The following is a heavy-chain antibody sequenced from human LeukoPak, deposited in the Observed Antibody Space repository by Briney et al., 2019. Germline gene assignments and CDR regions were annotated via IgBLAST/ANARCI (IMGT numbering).Heavy chain of an antibody. CDR1: GFTFSSYA. D-gene: IGHD6-19*01. V-gene: IGHV3-23*01. Sequence: GGSLRLSRAASGFTFSSYAMSWVRQAPGEGLEWVSGLTGSDTYYADSVKGRFTISRDISKSTLYLQMNSLRADDTAVYYCATVLSDSRGWYHFDNWGQGTLVTVSS. CDR3: ATVLSDSRGWYHFDN. CDR2: LTGSDT. J-gene: IGHJ4*02.